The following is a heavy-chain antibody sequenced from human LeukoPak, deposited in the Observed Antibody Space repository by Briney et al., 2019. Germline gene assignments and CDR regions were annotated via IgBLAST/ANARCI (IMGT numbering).Heavy chain of an antibody. CDR1: GFTLSSYA. CDR2: ISASGGST. Sequence: PGGSLRLSCAASGFTLSSYAMSWVRQAPGKGLEWVSSISASGGSTNYADSVKGRFTISRDNSKNTVYLQMNSLRAEDTAVYYCAKEMKGSERLTMVRGVIIKTAGLYYMDVWGKGTTVTVSS. D-gene: IGHD3-10*01. V-gene: IGHV3-23*01. J-gene: IGHJ6*03. CDR3: AKEMKGSERLTMVRGVIIKTAGLYYMDV.